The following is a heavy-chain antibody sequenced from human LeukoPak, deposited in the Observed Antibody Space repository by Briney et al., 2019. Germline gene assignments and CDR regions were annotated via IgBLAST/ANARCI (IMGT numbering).Heavy chain of an antibody. CDR2: ISWNGGSI. V-gene: IGHV3-9*03. D-gene: IGHD5-18*01. J-gene: IGHJ3*02. CDR3: AKDMGAGTAMAMPHVFDI. Sequence: AGGSLRLSCGASGVTFYDYAMHWVRHAPGKGVEWASGISWNGGSIGYADSVKGRFTISRDNAKNSLYLQVNSLRAEDMALYYCAKDMGAGTAMAMPHVFDIWGQGTVVTVSS. CDR1: GVTFYDYA.